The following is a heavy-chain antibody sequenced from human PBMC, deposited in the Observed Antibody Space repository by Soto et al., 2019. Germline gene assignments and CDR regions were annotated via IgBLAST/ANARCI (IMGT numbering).Heavy chain of an antibody. Sequence: SETLSLTCTVSGGSISSYYWSWIRQPPGKGLEWIGDIYYSGSTNYNPSLKSRVTISVDTSKNQFSLKLSSVTAADTAVYYCARGRGVTMIVVVIHYYFDYWGQGTLVTVSS. J-gene: IGHJ4*02. CDR1: GGSISSYY. CDR3: ARGRGVTMIVVVIHYYFDY. CDR2: IYYSGST. V-gene: IGHV4-59*12. D-gene: IGHD3-22*01.